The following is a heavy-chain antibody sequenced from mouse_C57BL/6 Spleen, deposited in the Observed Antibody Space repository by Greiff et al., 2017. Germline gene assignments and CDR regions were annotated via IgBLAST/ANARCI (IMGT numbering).Heavy chain of an antibody. V-gene: IGHV14-4*01. CDR2: IDPENGDT. J-gene: IGHJ3*01. D-gene: IGHD2-13*01. Sequence: EVQLQQSGAELVRPGASVKLSCTASGFNIKDDYMHWVKQRPEQGLEWIGWIDPENGDTEYASKFQGKATITADPSSNTAYLQLSSLTSEDTAVYYCTTDYREAWFAYWGQGTLVTVSA. CDR3: TTDYREAWFAY. CDR1: GFNIKDDY.